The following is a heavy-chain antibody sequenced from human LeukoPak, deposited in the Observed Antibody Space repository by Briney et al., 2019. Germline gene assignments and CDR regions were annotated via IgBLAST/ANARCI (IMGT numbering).Heavy chain of an antibody. D-gene: IGHD2-2*01. CDR2: IYTSGST. CDR1: GGSISSYY. CDR3: ARQTGYCSSTSCYANNFDY. J-gene: IGHJ4*02. Sequence: PSETLSLTCTVSGGSISSYYGSWIRQPAGKGLEWIGRIYTSGSTNYNPSLKSRVTMSVDTSKNQFSLKLSSVTAADTAVYYCARQTGYCSSTSCYANNFDYWGQGNLVTVSS. V-gene: IGHV4-4*07.